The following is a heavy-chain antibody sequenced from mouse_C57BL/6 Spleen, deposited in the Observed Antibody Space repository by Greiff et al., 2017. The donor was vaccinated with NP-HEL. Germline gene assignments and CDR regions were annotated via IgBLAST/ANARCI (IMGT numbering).Heavy chain of an antibody. V-gene: IGHV3-6*01. CDR3: ATIYYDYDEGNDY. D-gene: IGHD2-4*01. Sequence: VQLKESGPGLVKPSQSLSLTCSVTGYSITSGYYWNWIRQFPGNKLEWMGYISYDGSNNYNPSLKNRISITRDTSKNQFFLKLNSVTTEDTATYYCATIYYDYDEGNDYWGQGTTLTVSS. CDR2: ISYDGSN. CDR1: GYSITSGYY. J-gene: IGHJ2*01.